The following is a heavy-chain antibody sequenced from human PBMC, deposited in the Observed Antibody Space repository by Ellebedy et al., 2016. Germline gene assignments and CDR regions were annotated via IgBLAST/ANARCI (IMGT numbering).Heavy chain of an antibody. CDR3: AKDSSTGLVS. CDR2: ISGSGEHT. D-gene: IGHD6-19*01. V-gene: IGHV3-23*01. Sequence: GGSLRLXCAASGVTFSNYGMSWVRQAPGKGLEWVSAISGSGEHTYYADSVRGRFTISRDNSKKTLYLDMNSLRVEDTAVYYCAKDSSTGLVSWGQGTVVTVSS. J-gene: IGHJ1*01. CDR1: GVTFSNYG.